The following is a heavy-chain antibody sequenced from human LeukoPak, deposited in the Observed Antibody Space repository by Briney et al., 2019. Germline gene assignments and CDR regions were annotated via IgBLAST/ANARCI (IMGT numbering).Heavy chain of an antibody. D-gene: IGHD6-6*01. Sequence: GSLRLSCAASGFTFSDYYMSWIRQAPGKGLEWVSYISSSGSTIYYADSVKGRFTISRDNAKNSLYLQMNSLRAEDTAVYYCARDPSSSADPNWFDPWGQGTLVTVSS. CDR2: ISSSGSTI. V-gene: IGHV3-11*01. CDR3: ARDPSSSADPNWFDP. CDR1: GFTFSDYY. J-gene: IGHJ5*02.